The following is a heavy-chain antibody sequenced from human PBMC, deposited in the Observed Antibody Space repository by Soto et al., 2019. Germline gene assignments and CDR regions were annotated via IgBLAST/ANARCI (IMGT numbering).Heavy chain of an antibody. CDR2: IIPIFGTA. D-gene: IGHD6-13*01. CDR3: ASGGSSWYSDNWSDP. Sequence: GASVKVSCKASGGTFSSYAISWVRQAPGQGLEWMGGIIPIFGTANYAQKFQGRVTITADKSTSTAYMELSSLRSEDTAVYYCASGGSSWYSDNWSDPWGQGTLVTVSS. V-gene: IGHV1-69*06. J-gene: IGHJ5*02. CDR1: GGTFSSYA.